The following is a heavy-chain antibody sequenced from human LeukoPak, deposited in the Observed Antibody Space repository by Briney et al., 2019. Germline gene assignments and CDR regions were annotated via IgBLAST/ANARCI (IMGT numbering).Heavy chain of an antibody. CDR3: ARDLATKTVFFDY. J-gene: IGHJ4*02. CDR2: INPNSGGT. Sequence: ASVKVSCKASGYTFTGYDMHWVRQAPGQGLEWMGWINPNSGGTNYAQKFQGRVTMTRDTSISTAYMELSRLRSDDTAVYYCARDLATKTVFFDYWGQGTLVTVSS. D-gene: IGHD5-12*01. V-gene: IGHV1-2*02. CDR1: GYTFTGYD.